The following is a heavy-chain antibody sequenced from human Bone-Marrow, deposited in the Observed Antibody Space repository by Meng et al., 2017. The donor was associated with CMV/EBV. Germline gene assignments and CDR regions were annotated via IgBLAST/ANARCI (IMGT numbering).Heavy chain of an antibody. Sequence: SETLSLTCTVSGGSISSYYWSWIRQPAGKGLEWIGRIYTSGSTNHNPSLKSRVTMSVDTSKNQYSLKLSSVTAADTAVYYCARDYYYDSSGYNPSHLFDPWGQGTLVTVSS. V-gene: IGHV4-4*07. CDR1: GGSISSYY. D-gene: IGHD3-22*01. CDR3: ARDYYYDSSGYNPSHLFDP. CDR2: IYTSGST. J-gene: IGHJ5*02.